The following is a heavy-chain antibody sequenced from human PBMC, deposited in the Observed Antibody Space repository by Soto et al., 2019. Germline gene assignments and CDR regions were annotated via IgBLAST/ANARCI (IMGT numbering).Heavy chain of an antibody. J-gene: IGHJ5*02. CDR1: GDSVSSNSAA. Sequence: PSQTLSLTCAISGDSVSSNSAAWNWIRQSPSRGLEWLGRTYYRSKWYNDYAVSVKSRITINPDTSKNQFSLQLNSVTPEDTAVYYCARNPVIRVAVAGTRFGHWFDPWGQGTLVTVSS. V-gene: IGHV6-1*01. CDR2: TYYRSKWYN. D-gene: IGHD6-19*01. CDR3: ARNPVIRVAVAGTRFGHWFDP.